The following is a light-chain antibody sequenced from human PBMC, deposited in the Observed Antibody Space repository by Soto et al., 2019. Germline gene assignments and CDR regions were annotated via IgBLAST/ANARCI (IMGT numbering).Light chain of an antibody. CDR3: QKYSTSQT. Sequence: EIVLTQSPGTLSLSPGERATLSCRASQSVTSYLAWYQQKPGQAPRLLIYASSTRATGIPDRFSGGGSGTDFTLSCSTLEPEHLAVYHSQKYSTSQTFGQGTKVEI. CDR1: QSVTSY. J-gene: IGKJ1*01. V-gene: IGKV3-20*01. CDR2: ASS.